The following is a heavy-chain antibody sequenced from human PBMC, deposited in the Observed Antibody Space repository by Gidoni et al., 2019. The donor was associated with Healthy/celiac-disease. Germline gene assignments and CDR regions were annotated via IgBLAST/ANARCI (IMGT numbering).Heavy chain of an antibody. V-gene: IGHV3-66*02. CDR2: IYSGGST. D-gene: IGHD3-22*01. CDR1: GFTVSSNY. Sequence: EVQLVESGGGLVQPVGSLSLACAAPGFTVSSNYMSWVRQAPGKGLEWVSVIYSGGSTYYADSVKGRFTISRDNSKNTLYLQMNSLRAEDTAVYYCARVWDYYDSSGYLYYWGQGTLVTVSS. J-gene: IGHJ4*02. CDR3: ARVWDYYDSSGYLYY.